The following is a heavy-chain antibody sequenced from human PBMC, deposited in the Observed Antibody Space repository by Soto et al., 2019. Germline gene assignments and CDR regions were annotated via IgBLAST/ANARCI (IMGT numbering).Heavy chain of an antibody. D-gene: IGHD1-20*01. J-gene: IGHJ4*02. V-gene: IGHV3-30*04. Sequence: GGSLRLSCAASGFTYSTYTMHWVRQAPGKGLEWVAVISYDGKNKFYADSVKGRFTISRDSTKQTLYLQTNSLRPDDTAMYYCARVGVPSTEYTWNSGPYFDYWGKGALVTVSS. CDR2: ISYDGKNK. CDR3: ARVGVPSTEYTWNSGPYFDY. CDR1: GFTYSTYT.